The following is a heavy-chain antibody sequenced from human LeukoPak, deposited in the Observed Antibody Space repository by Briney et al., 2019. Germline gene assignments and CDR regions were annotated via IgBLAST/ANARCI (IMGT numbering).Heavy chain of an antibody. CDR2: IRSKAYGGTT. D-gene: IGHD6-19*01. CDR3: TKPKSSGWYQYFDY. CDR1: GFTFSGYA. Sequence: GGSLRLSCAASGFTFSGYAMSWFRQAPGKGLEWVGFIRSKAYGGTTEYAASVKGRFTISRDDSKSIAYLLMNSLKTEDTAVYYCTKPKSSGWYQYFDYWGQGTLVTVSS. V-gene: IGHV3-49*03. J-gene: IGHJ4*02.